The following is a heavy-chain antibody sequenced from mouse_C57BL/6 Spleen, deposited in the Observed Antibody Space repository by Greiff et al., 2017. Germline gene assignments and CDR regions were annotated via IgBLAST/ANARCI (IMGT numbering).Heavy chain of an antibody. V-gene: IGHV8-12*01. CDR3: ARSGGYDYGAWFAY. CDR1: GFSLSTSGMG. CDR2: IYWDDAK. J-gene: IGHJ3*01. D-gene: IGHD2-4*01. Sequence: QVTLKESGPGILQSSQTLSLTCSFSGFSLSTSGMGVSWIRQPSGKGLEWLAHIYWDDAKRYNPSLKSRLTISKDTSRNQVFLKITSVDTADTATYYCARSGGYDYGAWFAYWGQGTLVTVSA.